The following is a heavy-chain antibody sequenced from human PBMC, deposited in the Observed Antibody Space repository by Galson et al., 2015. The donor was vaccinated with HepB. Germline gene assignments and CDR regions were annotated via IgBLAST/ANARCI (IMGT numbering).Heavy chain of an antibody. CDR1: GGSISSSSYY. V-gene: IGHV4-39*07. CDR2: IYYSWST. J-gene: IGHJ5*02. D-gene: IGHD3-10*01. Sequence: SETLSLTCTVSGGSISSSSYYWGWIRQPPGKGLEWIGSIYYSWSTYYNPSLKSRVTISVDTSKNQFSLKLSSATAADTAVYYCARDGAALLWFGESAWFDPWGQGTLVTVSS. CDR3: ARDGAALLWFGESAWFDP.